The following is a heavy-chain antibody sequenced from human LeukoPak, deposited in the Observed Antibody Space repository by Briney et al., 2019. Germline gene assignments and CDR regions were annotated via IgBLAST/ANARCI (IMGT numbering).Heavy chain of an antibody. D-gene: IGHD2-21*02. V-gene: IGHV4-61*02. CDR1: GGSISTGSYY. CDR3: SRVYCGGDCYQFDP. Sequence: SQTLSLTCTVSGGSISTGSYYWNWIRHPAGKGLEWIGRIYTSGSTNYNPSLKSRVTISVDTSKNQFSLKLSSVTAADTAVYYCSRVYCGGDCYQFDPWGQGTLVTVSS. J-gene: IGHJ5*02. CDR2: IYTSGST.